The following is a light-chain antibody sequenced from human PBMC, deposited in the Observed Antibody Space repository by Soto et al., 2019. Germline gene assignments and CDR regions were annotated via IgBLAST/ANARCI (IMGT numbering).Light chain of an antibody. CDR2: GAS. J-gene: IGKJ5*01. CDR1: QNLSRYF. Sequence: EVVLTQSPGTLSLSQGARASLSCRASQNLSRYFLAWYQHKPGQAPRLLISGASRRATGIPDRFSGAGSGTDFTITISRLEPEDCALYYGQQHDILPITFGQGTRLEIK. V-gene: IGKV3-20*01. CDR3: QQHDILPIT.